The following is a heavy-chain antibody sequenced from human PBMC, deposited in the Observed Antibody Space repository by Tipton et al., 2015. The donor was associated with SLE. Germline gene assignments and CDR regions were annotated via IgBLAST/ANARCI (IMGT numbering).Heavy chain of an antibody. V-gene: IGHV4-38-2*02. Sequence: TLSLTCIVSGSSIDGGYHWGWIRQPPGKGLMLIGSISYSGATSYNPSLKSRVTISVDTSKNQFSLKLSSVTAADTAVYYCAREPVYYYYYMDVWGKGTTVTVSS. CDR3: AREPVYYYYYMDV. CDR1: GSSIDGGYH. CDR2: ISYSGAT. J-gene: IGHJ6*03.